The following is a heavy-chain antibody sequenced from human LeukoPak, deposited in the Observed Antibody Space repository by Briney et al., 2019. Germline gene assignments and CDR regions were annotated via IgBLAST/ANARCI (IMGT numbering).Heavy chain of an antibody. Sequence: GGSLRLSCAASGFTFSSYGMHWVRQAPGKGLEWVAVISYDGSNKYYADSVKGRFTISRDNSKNTLYLQMNSLRAEDTAVYYCALIHHDAFDIWGQGTMVTVSS. V-gene: IGHV3-30*03. D-gene: IGHD2/OR15-2a*01. CDR3: ALIHHDAFDI. J-gene: IGHJ3*02. CDR1: GFTFSSYG. CDR2: ISYDGSNK.